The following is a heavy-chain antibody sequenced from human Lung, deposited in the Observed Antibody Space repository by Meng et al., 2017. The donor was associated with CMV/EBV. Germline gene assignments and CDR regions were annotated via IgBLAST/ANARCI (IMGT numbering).Heavy chain of an antibody. CDR1: GFTFSGYG. V-gene: IGHV3-7*01. J-gene: IGHJ6*02. CDR2: IKEDGSET. Sequence: GESXKISXEVSGFTFSGYGMSWVRQAPGKGLEWVANIKEDGSETYYLDSVKGRFTVSRDNAKNSLYLQMNSLRAEDTAVYYCATFKYCSSSKSNSYLYSCMDVWGQGTXVTVSS. CDR3: ATFKYCSSSKSNSYLYSCMDV. D-gene: IGHD2-2*01.